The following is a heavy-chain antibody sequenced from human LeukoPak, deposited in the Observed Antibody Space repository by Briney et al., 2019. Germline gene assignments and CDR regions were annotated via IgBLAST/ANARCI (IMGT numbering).Heavy chain of an antibody. Sequence: GGSLRLSCAASGNYWMHWVRQVPGKGLVWVSHINSDGSWTSYADSVKGRFTISKDNAKSTVYLQMNSLRAEDTAVYYCVSFYETYWGRGTLVTVSS. CDR1: GNYW. V-gene: IGHV3-74*01. D-gene: IGHD2/OR15-2a*01. J-gene: IGHJ4*02. CDR3: VSFYETY. CDR2: INSDGSWT.